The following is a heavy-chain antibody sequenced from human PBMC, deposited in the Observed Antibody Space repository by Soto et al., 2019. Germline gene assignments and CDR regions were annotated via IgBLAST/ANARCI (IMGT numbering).Heavy chain of an antibody. CDR2: INPANGDT. CDR3: GRDSWYLPGIYLDY. CDR1: GYAFIDYA. V-gene: IGHV1-3*01. D-gene: IGHD6-13*01. J-gene: IGHJ4*02. Sequence: QVQLVQSGAEVEKPGASVKVSYKASGYAFIDYAMHWVRQAPGQRPEWMGWINPANGDTRYSPNFQGRVTMTRDTSTNTVYMELSSLRSEDTATYYCGRDSWYLPGIYLDYWGQGALVTVSS.